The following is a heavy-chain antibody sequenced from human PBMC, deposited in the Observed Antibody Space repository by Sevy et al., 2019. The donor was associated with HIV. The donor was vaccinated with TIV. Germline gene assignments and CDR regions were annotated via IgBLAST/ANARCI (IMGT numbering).Heavy chain of an antibody. Sequence: GGSLRLSCAACGFSFSDYYMGWVRQAPGKGLEWVANIYQDGSQENYVDSVKGRFTISRDNAKNSVYLQMNSLRVDDTGIYYCTRDLWPGDYWGQGTLVTVSS. CDR2: IYQDGSQE. D-gene: IGHD2-21*01. J-gene: IGHJ4*02. CDR1: GFSFSDYY. CDR3: TRDLWPGDY. V-gene: IGHV3-7*01.